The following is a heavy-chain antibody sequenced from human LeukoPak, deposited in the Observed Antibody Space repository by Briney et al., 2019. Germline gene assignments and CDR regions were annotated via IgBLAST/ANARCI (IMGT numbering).Heavy chain of an antibody. D-gene: IGHD4-17*01. CDR1: GFTFSSYW. J-gene: IGHJ6*03. V-gene: IGHV3-7*01. CDR3: ARMTTVTTAYYYYYMDV. CDR2: IKQDGSEK. Sequence: PGGSLRLSCAASGFTFSSYWMSWVRQAPGKGLEWVANIKQDGSEKYYVDSVKGRFTISRDNAKNSLYLQMNSLRAEGTAVYYCARMTTVTTAYYYYYMDVWGKGTTVTISS.